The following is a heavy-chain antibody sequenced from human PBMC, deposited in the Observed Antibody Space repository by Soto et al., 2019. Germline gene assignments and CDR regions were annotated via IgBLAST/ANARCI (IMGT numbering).Heavy chain of an antibody. V-gene: IGHV3-23*01. Sequence: EVQLLESGGGLVQPGGSLRLSCAASGFTFSSYAMSWVRQAPGKGLEWVSAISGSGGSTYYAASVKGRFTISRDNSKNPLYLQMNSLRAEDTAVYYCAKKGEPLYYYYYMDVWGKGTTVTVSS. CDR3: AKKGEPLYYYYYMDV. J-gene: IGHJ6*03. CDR1: GFTFSSYA. CDR2: ISGSGGST. D-gene: IGHD1-26*01.